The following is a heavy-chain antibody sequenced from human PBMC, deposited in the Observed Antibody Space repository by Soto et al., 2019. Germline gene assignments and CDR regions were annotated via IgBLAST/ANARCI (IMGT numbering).Heavy chain of an antibody. D-gene: IGHD3-10*01. CDR1: GFTFSSYG. V-gene: IGHV3-30*19. CDR3: ASDMGPTPGLRAFEI. CDR2: ISYDGSNK. J-gene: IGHJ3*02. Sequence: GGSLRLSCAASGFTFSSYGMHWVRQAPGKGLEGVAVISYDGSNKYYADSVKGRFTISRDNSKNTLYLQLTSVRAENTAVYYCASDMGPTPGLRAFEIWGPGTMVTISS.